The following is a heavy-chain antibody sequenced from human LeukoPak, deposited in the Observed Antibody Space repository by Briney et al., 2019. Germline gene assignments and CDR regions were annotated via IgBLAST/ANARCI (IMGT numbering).Heavy chain of an antibody. CDR2: ISYDGSNK. D-gene: IGHD6-13*01. V-gene: IGHV3-30*18. J-gene: IGHJ4*02. CDR3: AKLAAAGNFDY. Sequence: PGGSLRLSCAASGFTFSSYGMHWVRQAPGKGLEWVAVISYDGSNKYYADSVKGRFTISRDNSKNTLYLQMNSLRAEDTAVYYCAKLAAAGNFDYWGQGTLVTVSS. CDR1: GFTFSSYG.